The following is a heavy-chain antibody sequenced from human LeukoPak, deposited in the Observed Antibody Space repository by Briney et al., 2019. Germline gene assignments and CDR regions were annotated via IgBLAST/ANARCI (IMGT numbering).Heavy chain of an antibody. J-gene: IGHJ5*02. Sequence: PSETLSLTCAVYGGSFSGYYWSWIRQPPGKGLGWIGEINHSGSTNYNPSLKSRVTISVDTSKNQFSLKLSSVTAADTAVYYCARAWVEGIAARRSFDPWGQGTLVTVSS. D-gene: IGHD6-6*01. CDR1: GGSFSGYY. V-gene: IGHV4-34*01. CDR2: INHSGST. CDR3: ARAWVEGIAARRSFDP.